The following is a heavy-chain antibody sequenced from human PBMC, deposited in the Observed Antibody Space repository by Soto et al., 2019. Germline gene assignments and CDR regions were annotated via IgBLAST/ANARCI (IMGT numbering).Heavy chain of an antibody. CDR2: ISAYNGNT. CDR1: GYTFTSYG. D-gene: IGHD6-19*01. Sequence: ASVKVSCKASGYTFTSYGISWVRQVPGQGLEWMGWISAYNGNTNYAQKLQGRVTMTTDTSTSTAYMELRSLRSDDTAVYYCARDRDSSGWYPFDYWGQGTLVTVSS. CDR3: ARDRDSSGWYPFDY. J-gene: IGHJ4*02. V-gene: IGHV1-18*01.